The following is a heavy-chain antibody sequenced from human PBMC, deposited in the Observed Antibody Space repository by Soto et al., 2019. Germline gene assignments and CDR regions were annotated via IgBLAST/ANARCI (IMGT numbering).Heavy chain of an antibody. V-gene: IGHV3-48*02. J-gene: IGHJ6*02. CDR3: ARVNSYSYYYYGMDV. Sequence: GGSLRLSCAASGFTFSSYGMNWVRQAPGKWLEWASYISSSSSTIYYADSVKGRFTISRDNAKNSLYLQMNSLRDEDTAVYYCARVNSYSYYYYGMDVWGQGXTVTVYS. CDR2: ISSSSSTI. D-gene: IGHD5-18*01. CDR1: GFTFSSYG.